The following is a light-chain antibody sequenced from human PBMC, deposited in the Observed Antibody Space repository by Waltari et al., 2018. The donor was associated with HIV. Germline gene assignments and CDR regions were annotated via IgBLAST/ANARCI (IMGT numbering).Light chain of an antibody. Sequence: QSALTQPRSVSGSPGQSVTISCTGTSSDVGGYNYVSWYQQNTGKAPQLMISYFNKRPSGVPDRFSGSKSGNTASLTISGLQAEDEADYYCCSYAGSYTYVFGTGTKVTVL. CDR1: SSDVGGYNY. CDR2: YFN. V-gene: IGLV2-11*01. J-gene: IGLJ1*01. CDR3: CSYAGSYTYV.